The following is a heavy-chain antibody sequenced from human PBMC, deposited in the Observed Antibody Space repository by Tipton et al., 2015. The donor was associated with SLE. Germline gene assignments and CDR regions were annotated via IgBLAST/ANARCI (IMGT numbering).Heavy chain of an antibody. D-gene: IGHD6-19*01. V-gene: IGHV1-18*01. Sequence: QSGPEVKKPGASVKVSCKGSGYTFTNYGISWVRQAPGHGLEWMGWISTYNGNTNYAQKFQDRVTMTTDTPTRTAYVELRSLRSDDTAVYYYAIYSSGWEGAFDIWGKGTMVTVSS. J-gene: IGHJ3*02. CDR2: ISTYNGNT. CDR1: GYTFTNYG. CDR3: AIYSSGWEGAFDI.